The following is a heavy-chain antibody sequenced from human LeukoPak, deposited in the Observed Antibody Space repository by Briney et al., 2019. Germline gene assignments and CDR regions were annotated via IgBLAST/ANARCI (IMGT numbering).Heavy chain of an antibody. J-gene: IGHJ5*02. Sequence: SETLSLTCTVSGGSISSYYWSWIRQPPGEGLEWIGYIYYSGSTNYNPSLKSRVTISVDTSKNQFSLKLSSVTAADTAVYYCARSSSAGRRWFDPWGQGTLVTVSS. D-gene: IGHD6-19*01. CDR1: GGSISSYY. V-gene: IGHV4-59*01. CDR3: ARSSSAGRRWFDP. CDR2: IYYSGST.